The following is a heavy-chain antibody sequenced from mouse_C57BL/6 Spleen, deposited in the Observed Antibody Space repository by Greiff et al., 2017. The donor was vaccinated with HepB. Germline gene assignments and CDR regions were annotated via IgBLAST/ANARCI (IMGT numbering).Heavy chain of an antibody. CDR2: INPSNGGT. J-gene: IGHJ2*01. D-gene: IGHD2-3*01. CDR1: GYTFTSYW. Sequence: VQLQQPGTELVKPGASVKLSCKASGYTFTSYWMHWVKQRPGQGLEWIGNINPSNGGTNYNEKFKSKATLTVDKSSSTAYMQLSSLTSEDSAVYYCARSGGYYSYYFDYWGQGTTLTVSS. V-gene: IGHV1-53*01. CDR3: ARSGGYYSYYFDY.